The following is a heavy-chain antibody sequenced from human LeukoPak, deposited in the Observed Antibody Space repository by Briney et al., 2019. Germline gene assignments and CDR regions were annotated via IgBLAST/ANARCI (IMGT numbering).Heavy chain of an antibody. J-gene: IGHJ6*02. CDR2: IKSKTDGGTT. CDR1: GFSFNNAY. Sequence: GGSLRLSCGASGFSFNNAYMSWVRQAPGKGLEWVGRIKSKTDGGTTDYAAPVKGRFTISRDDSKNTLYLQMNSLKTEDTAVYYCTTDRGYDWDVWGQGTTVTVSS. V-gene: IGHV3-15*01. CDR3: TTDRGYDWDV. D-gene: IGHD5-12*01.